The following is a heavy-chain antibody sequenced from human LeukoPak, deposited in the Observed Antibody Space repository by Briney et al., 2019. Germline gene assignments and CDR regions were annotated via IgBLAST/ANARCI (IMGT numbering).Heavy chain of an antibody. D-gene: IGHD1-26*01. CDR2: IYYSGST. CDR1: GGSISSSSYY. CDR3: ARLSGSYSH. J-gene: IGHJ4*02. V-gene: IGHV4-39*07. Sequence: SETLSLTCTVSGGSISSSSYYWGWIRQPPGKGLEWIGSIYYSGSTYYNPSLKSRVTISVDTSKNQFSLKLSSVTAADTAVYYCARLSGSYSHWGQGTLVTVSS.